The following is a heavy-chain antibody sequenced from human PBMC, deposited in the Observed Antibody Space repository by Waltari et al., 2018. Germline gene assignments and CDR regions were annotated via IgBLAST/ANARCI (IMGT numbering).Heavy chain of an antibody. CDR3: ARGYSSSNQYFDY. D-gene: IGHD6-6*01. V-gene: IGHV4-34*01. CDR1: GGSFSGYY. CDR2: INHSGST. J-gene: IGHJ4*02. Sequence: QVQLQQWGAGLLKPSETLSLTCAVYGGSFSGYYWSWIRQPPGKGLEWIGEINHSGSTNYNPSLKSRGTISVDTSKNQFSLKLSSVTAADTAVYYCARGYSSSNQYFDYWGQGTLVTVSS.